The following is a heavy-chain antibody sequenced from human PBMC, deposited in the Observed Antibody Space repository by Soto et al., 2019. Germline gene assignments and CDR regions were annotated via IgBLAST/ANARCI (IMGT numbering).Heavy chain of an antibody. CDR3: ASREEGTDWFDP. CDR2: IYYSGST. D-gene: IGHD3-10*01. V-gene: IGHV4-31*03. J-gene: IGHJ5*02. CDR1: GECISSGGYY. Sequence: SETRSLNCTVSGECISSGGYYWSWIRQHPGKGLEWIGYIYYSGSTYYNPSLKSRVTISVDTSKNQFSLKLSSVTAADTAVYYCASREEGTDWFDPWGQGTLVTVSS.